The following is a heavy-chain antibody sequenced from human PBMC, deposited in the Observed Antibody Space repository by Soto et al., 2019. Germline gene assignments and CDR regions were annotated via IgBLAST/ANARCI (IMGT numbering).Heavy chain of an antibody. CDR2: ISHDGSYK. V-gene: IGHV3-30*18. Sequence: QVQLEESGGGVVQPGRSLRLSCAASGFTFSSYGMHWVRQAPGKGLEWVAVISHDGSYKYYADSVKGRFTVSRDNPRNTVSLQMNSPKDEDTAVYHCAKASVKHQHYHIRGMDVWGQGTTVTVSS. J-gene: IGHJ6*02. CDR1: GFTFSSYG. D-gene: IGHD2-2*01. CDR3: AKASVKHQHYHIRGMDV.